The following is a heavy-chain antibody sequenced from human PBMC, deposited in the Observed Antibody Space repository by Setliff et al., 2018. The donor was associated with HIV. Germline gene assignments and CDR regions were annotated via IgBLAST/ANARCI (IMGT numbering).Heavy chain of an antibody. CDR3: ARVSPPSPYHYDTRGFDT. CDR1: GYNFARYG. D-gene: IGHD3-22*01. J-gene: IGHJ4*02. V-gene: IGHV1-18*01. Sequence: ASVKVSCKTTGYNFARYGISWLRQAPGQGLEWMGWISIYNQKTNFAEKFQGRVSMTTDTPTSTVYMELRSLTSTDTAVYYCARVSPPSPYHYDTRGFDTWGQGTLVTVSS. CDR2: ISIYNQKT.